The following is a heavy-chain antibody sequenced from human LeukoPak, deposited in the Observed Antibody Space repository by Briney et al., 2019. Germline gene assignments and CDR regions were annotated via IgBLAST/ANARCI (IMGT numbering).Heavy chain of an antibody. D-gene: IGHD3-22*01. CDR3: ATKSEGIVVVTERGDDAFDI. CDR1: GGTFSSYA. V-gene: IGHV1-69*13. CDR2: IIPIFGTA. Sequence: GASVKVSCKASGGTFSSYAISWVRQAPGQGLEWMGGIIPIFGTANYAQKFQGRVTITADESTSTAYMELSSLRSEDTAVYYCATKSEGIVVVTERGDDAFDIWGQGTMVTVSS. J-gene: IGHJ3*02.